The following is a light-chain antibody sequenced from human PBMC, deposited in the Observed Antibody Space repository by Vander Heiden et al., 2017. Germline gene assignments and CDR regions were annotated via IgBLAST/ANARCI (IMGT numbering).Light chain of an antibody. CDR3: QQCYIIPQT. J-gene: IGKJ1*01. Sequence: DIQMTQSPSSLSASVGDRVTITCRASQSITTSLNWYQHKPGKPPELLISGASTLQSGVPSRFGGSGSGTDFTLTISSLQPEDFATYYCQQCYIIPQTFGQGTKLEV. V-gene: IGKV1-39*01. CDR1: QSITTS. CDR2: GAS.